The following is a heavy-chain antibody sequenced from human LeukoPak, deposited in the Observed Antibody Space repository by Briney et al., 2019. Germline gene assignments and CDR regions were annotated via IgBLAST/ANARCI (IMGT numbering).Heavy chain of an antibody. CDR3: AREENCSGGSCYYY. CDR1: GYTFTGYY. Sequence: GASVKVSCKASGYTFTGYYMHWVRQAPGQGLDWMGRINPNSGGTNYAQKFQGRVNMTRDTSISTAYMELSRLTSDDTAVYYCAREENCSGGSCYYYWGQGTLVTVSS. D-gene: IGHD2-15*01. CDR2: INPNSGGT. J-gene: IGHJ4*02. V-gene: IGHV1-2*06.